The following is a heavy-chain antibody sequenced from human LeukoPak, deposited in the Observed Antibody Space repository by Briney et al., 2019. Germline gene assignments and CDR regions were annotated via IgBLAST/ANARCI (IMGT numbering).Heavy chain of an antibody. CDR3: ARDRSGSYFHHGHPPLFDY. CDR1: GFSFSGYG. V-gene: IGHV3-30*02. Sequence: GGSLRLSCAASGFSFSGYGMHWVRQAPGKGLEWVAFIRYDGSNEYYADSVKGRFTISRDKSKNTLSLQMNGLRAEDTAVYYCARDRSGSYFHHGHPPLFDYWGQGTLVTVSS. J-gene: IGHJ4*02. CDR2: IRYDGSNE. D-gene: IGHD1-26*01.